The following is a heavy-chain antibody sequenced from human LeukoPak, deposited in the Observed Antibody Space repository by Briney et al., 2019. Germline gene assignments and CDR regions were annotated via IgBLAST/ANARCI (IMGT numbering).Heavy chain of an antibody. V-gene: IGHV3-7*01. CDR1: GFPFSNYW. CDR3: ARDPGYSTFDY. J-gene: IGHJ4*02. D-gene: IGHD4-23*01. Sequence: GGSLRLSCAASGFPFSNYWMSWVRQAPGKGLEWVANTKEDGGEINYVDSVKGRFTISRDNAKNSLFLQMNSLRVDDTAVYYCARDPGYSTFDYWGQGTLVTVSS. CDR2: TKEDGGEI.